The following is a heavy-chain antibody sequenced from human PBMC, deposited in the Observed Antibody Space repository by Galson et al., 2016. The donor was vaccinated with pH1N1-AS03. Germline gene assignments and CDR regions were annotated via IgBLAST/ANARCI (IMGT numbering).Heavy chain of an antibody. V-gene: IGHV3-30*18. CDR2: ISNSGNDK. CDR3: AKTTFGGVIVSGKMSLDY. Sequence: SLRLSCAASGFTFSNFGMHWVRQSPGKGLEWVAVISNSGNDKYYADSGKGRFTISRDNSKSTVYLQLNSLRAKDTAVYYCAKTTFGGVIVSGKMSLDYWGQGTLVTVSS. CDR1: GFTFSNFG. J-gene: IGHJ4*02. D-gene: IGHD3-16*02.